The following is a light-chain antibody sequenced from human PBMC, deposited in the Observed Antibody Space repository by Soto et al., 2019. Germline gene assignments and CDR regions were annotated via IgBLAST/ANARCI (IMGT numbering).Light chain of an antibody. Sequence: EIVLTQSPGSLSLSPGERATLSCRASQSVSSSYLAWYQQRPGQAPRLLIFGASYRATGIPDRFSGSGSGTDFTLTISRLAPEDFAVYYCQHYSSSPPEFTFGPGTKVDSK. CDR1: QSVSSSY. CDR3: QHYSSSPPEFT. V-gene: IGKV3-20*01. CDR2: GAS. J-gene: IGKJ3*01.